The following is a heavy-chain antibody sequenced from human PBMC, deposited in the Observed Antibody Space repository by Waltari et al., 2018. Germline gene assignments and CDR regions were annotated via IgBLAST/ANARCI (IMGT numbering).Heavy chain of an antibody. D-gene: IGHD2-8*01. CDR1: GFTFSSYG. J-gene: IGHJ3*02. CDR2: IWYDGSNK. V-gene: IGHV3-33*06. CDR3: AKVAQGTRDAFDI. Sequence: QVQLVESGGGVVQPGRSLRLPCAASGFTFSSYGMNWVRQAPGKGLEWVAVIWYDGSNKYYTDSVKGRFTISRDNSKNTLYLQMNSLRAEDTAVYYCAKVAQGTRDAFDIWGQGTMVTVSS.